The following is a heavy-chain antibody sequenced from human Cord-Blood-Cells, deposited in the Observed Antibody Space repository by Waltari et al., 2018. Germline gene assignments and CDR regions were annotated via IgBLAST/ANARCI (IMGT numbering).Heavy chain of an antibody. J-gene: IGHJ4*02. Sequence: QLQLQASGPGLVKPSETLSLTCTVSGGSISSSSYYWGWIRQPPGNGRELQGSTYYSGSTYYNPSLKSRVTISVDTSKNQFSLKLSSVTAADTAVYYCARSDGVGRTYYDFWSGYFSFDYWGQGTLVTVSS. V-gene: IGHV4-39*01. D-gene: IGHD3-3*01. CDR2: TYYSGST. CDR3: ARSDGVGRTYYDFWSGYFSFDY. CDR1: GGSISSSSYY.